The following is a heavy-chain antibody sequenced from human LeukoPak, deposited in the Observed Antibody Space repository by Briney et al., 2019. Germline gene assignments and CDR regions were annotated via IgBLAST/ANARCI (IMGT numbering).Heavy chain of an antibody. CDR1: GYTFTGHY. J-gene: IGHJ6*03. D-gene: IGHD2-8*01. CDR2: IIPIFGTA. V-gene: IGHV1-69*06. Sequence: SSVKVSCQACGYTFTGHYIHWVRHAPAQGLEWVGGIIPIFGTANYAQKFQGRVTITADKSTSTAYMELSSLRSEDTAVYYCARVVLMVYAISYYYYYMDVWGKGTTVTVSS. CDR3: ARVVLMVYAISYYYYYMDV.